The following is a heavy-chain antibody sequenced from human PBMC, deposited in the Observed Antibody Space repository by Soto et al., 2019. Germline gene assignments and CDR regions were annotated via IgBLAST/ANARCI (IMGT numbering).Heavy chain of an antibody. J-gene: IGHJ6*02. CDR1: GFTFSSYG. V-gene: IGHV3-33*01. Sequence: GSLRLSCAASGFTFSSYGMHWVRQAPGKGLEWVAVIWYDGSNKYYADSVKGRLTISRDNSKNTLYLQMNSLRAEDTAVYYCAREKSSSRPYYYYYYGMDVWGQGTTVTVSS. CDR3: AREKSSSRPYYYYYYGMDV. CDR2: IWYDGSNK. D-gene: IGHD6-6*01.